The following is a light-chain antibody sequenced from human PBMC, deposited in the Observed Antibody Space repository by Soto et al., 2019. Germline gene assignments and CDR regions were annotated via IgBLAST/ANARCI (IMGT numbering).Light chain of an antibody. J-gene: IGLJ1*01. Sequence: SYELTQPPSVSVSPGQTAKLTCGGDKIGSKIVHWYKQRPGQAPGAVVFDATDRPSGIPDRISASRSGDTATLTISRVDAGDEADYYCQVWASTAEFFVFGSGTKVTVL. V-gene: IGLV3-21*02. CDR2: DAT. CDR3: QVWASTAEFFV. CDR1: KIGSKI.